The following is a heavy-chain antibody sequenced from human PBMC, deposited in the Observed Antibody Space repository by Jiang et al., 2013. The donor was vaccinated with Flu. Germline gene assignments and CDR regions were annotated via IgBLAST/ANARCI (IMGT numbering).Heavy chain of an antibody. V-gene: IGHV1-2*06. CDR3: ARGSRITIFGVVTEPFDY. D-gene: IGHD3-3*01. Sequence: TFTSYGISWVRQAPGQGLEWMGRINPNSGGTNYAQKFQGRVTMTRDTSISTAYMELSRLRSDDTAVYYCARGSRITIFGVVTEPFDYWGQGTLVTVSS. J-gene: IGHJ4*02. CDR1: TFTSYG. CDR2: INPNSGGT.